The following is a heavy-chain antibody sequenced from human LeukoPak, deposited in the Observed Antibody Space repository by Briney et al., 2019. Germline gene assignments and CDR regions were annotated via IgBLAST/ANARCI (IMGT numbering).Heavy chain of an antibody. CDR3: ARDRNTDFWSGYYTNYFDD. V-gene: IGHV3-7*01. D-gene: IGHD3-3*01. CDR1: GFTFSDYY. Sequence: GGSLRLSCAASGFTFSDYYMGWIRQAPGKGLEWVATIKQDGSEKYYVDSVKGRFTISRDNAKNSLYLHMNSLRAGDTAVYYCARDRNTDFWSGYYTNYFDDWGQGTLVSVSS. J-gene: IGHJ4*02. CDR2: IKQDGSEK.